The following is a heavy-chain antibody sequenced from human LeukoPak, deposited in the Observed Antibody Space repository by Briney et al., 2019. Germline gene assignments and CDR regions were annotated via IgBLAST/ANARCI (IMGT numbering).Heavy chain of an antibody. CDR1: GGSVTSTNW. V-gene: IGHV4/OR15-8*01. J-gene: IGHJ4*02. CDR2: VHLDGGT. CDR3: AREGGFYRALDY. Sequence: SETLSLTCGVSGGSVTSTNWWTWVRQPPGKGLEWIGEVHLDGGTNYNPSLKSRLSMSVDLSENHVSLMLSSVTAADTAVYYCAREGGFYRALDYSGQGTLVTVSS. D-gene: IGHD3-3*01.